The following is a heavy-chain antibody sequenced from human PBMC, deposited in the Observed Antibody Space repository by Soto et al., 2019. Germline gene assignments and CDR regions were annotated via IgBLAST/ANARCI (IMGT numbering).Heavy chain of an antibody. V-gene: IGHV1-18*01. CDR2: ISGYNGNA. CDR1: GYTFSSHG. J-gene: IGHJ5*01. D-gene: IGHD2-15*01. Sequence: QVQLVQSGAEVRKPGASVKVSCKASGYTFSSHGIIWVRQAPGQGLEWMGWISGYNGNAKYAQRFQGRVTMTTDTSTSTVYMDLRSMGSDDSAVYYCAREGSYGWYDCWGQGTRVTGSS. CDR3: AREGSYGWYDC.